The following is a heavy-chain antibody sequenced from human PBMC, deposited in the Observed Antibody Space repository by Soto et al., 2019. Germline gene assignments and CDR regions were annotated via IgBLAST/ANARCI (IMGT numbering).Heavy chain of an antibody. J-gene: IGHJ4*02. D-gene: IGHD3-3*01. CDR3: TTVSTPPITIFGVVSHDY. V-gene: IGHV3-15*01. Sequence: GGSLRLSCAASGFTFSNAWMSWVRQAPGKGLEWVGRIKSKTDGGTTDYAAPVKGRFTISRDDSKNTLYLQMNSLKTEDTAVYYCTTVSTPPITIFGVVSHDYWGQRTLVTVSS. CDR1: GFTFSNAW. CDR2: IKSKTDGGTT.